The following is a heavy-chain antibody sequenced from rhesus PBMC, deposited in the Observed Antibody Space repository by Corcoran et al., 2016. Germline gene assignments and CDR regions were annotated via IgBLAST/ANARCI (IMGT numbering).Heavy chain of an antibody. D-gene: IGHD2-21*01. V-gene: IGHV5-2*01. CDR3: AKGGQYGFEY. CDR1: GYSFTSYW. J-gene: IGHJ4*01. Sequence: EVQLVQSGAEVKRPGESLKISCKTSGYSFTSYWISWVRKRPGKGLEWMGAINPSDSDTKYSPSFQGQVTISADKSITTAYLQWSSLKASDSATYYCAKGGQYGFEYWGQGVLVTVSS. CDR2: INPSDSDT.